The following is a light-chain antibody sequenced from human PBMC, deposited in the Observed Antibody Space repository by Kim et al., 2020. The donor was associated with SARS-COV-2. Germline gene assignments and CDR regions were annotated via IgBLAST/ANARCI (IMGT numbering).Light chain of an antibody. Sequence: AIRMTQSPSSFSASTGDRVTITCRASQGISSYLAWYQQKPGKAPKLLIYAGSTLQSGVPSRFSGSGSGTDFTLTISCLQSEDFATYYCQQYYSYPRTFGPGTKVDIK. J-gene: IGKJ3*01. CDR1: QGISSY. CDR2: AGS. CDR3: QQYYSYPRT. V-gene: IGKV1-8*01.